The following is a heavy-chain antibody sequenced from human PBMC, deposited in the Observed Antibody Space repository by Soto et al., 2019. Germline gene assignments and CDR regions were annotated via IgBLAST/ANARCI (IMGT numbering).Heavy chain of an antibody. CDR2: IVVGSGNT. CDR3: AADGVGATTWVDWYFDL. Sequence: QMQLVQSGPEVKKPGTSVKVSCKASGFTFTSSAMQWVRQARGQRLEWIGWIVVGSGNTNYAQKFQERVTITRDMSTSTAYMELSSLRSEDTAVYYCAADGVGATTWVDWYFDLWGRGTLVTVSS. D-gene: IGHD1-26*01. CDR1: GFTFTSSA. V-gene: IGHV1-58*02. J-gene: IGHJ2*01.